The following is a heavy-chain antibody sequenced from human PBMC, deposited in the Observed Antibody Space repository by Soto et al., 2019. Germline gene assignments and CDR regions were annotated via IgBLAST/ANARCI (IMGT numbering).Heavy chain of an antibody. D-gene: IGHD1-1*01. V-gene: IGHV1-18*01. J-gene: IGHJ4*02. CDR3: ATDGGTGLCY. CDR2: ISAYNGNR. CDR1: GYIFTTFG. Sequence: QVQLVQSGAEVRKPGASVKVSCKASGYIFTTFGIGWVRQAPGQGLEWMGWISAYNGNRNFAQNVRDRVTMTTDTSTNTAHMELRSLRSDDTAVYYCATDGGTGLCYWGQGTLVTVSS.